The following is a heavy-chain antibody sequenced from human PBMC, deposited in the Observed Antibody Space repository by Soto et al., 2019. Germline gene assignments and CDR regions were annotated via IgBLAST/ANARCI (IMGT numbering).Heavy chain of an antibody. D-gene: IGHD3-10*01. V-gene: IGHV3-53*01. CDR2: IYSGGYT. Sequence: EVQLVESGGGLIQPGGSLRLSCAVSGFTVSNNYMSWVRQAPGKGLEGVSVIYSGGYTAYGDSVKGRFTISRDNSKNTHIPQKKTRGADAPAVFYWGTPPGGGGYWGQGTLVTVSS. CDR3: GTPPGGGGY. J-gene: IGHJ4*02. CDR1: GFTVSNNY.